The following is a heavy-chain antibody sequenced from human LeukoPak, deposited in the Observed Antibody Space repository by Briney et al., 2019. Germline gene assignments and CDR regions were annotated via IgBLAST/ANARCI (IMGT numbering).Heavy chain of an antibody. V-gene: IGHV3-21*01. CDR2: ISSSSSYI. CDR1: GFTFSSYS. J-gene: IGHJ4*02. D-gene: IGHD1-26*01. CDR3: ARDIRGSYFGFDY. Sequence: GGSLRLSCAAYGFTFSSYSMNWVRQAPEKGLEWVSSISSSSSYIYYADSVKGRFTISRDNAKNSLYLQMNSLRAEDTAVYYCARDIRGSYFGFDYWGQGTLVTVSS.